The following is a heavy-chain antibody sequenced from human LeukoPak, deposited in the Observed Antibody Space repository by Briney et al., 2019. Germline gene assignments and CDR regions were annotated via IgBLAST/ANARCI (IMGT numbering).Heavy chain of an antibody. D-gene: IGHD2-2*01. Sequence: GGSLRLSCAASGFTFNSYGMHWVRQAPGKGLEWVAFIWYDGSNKYYVDSVKGRFTISRDNSKNTVYLQMNSLRAEDTAVYYCARVHGEKVVPAPYYFDYWGQGTLVTVSS. CDR1: GFTFNSYG. CDR3: ARVHGEKVVPAPYYFDY. J-gene: IGHJ4*02. V-gene: IGHV3-30*02. CDR2: IWYDGSNK.